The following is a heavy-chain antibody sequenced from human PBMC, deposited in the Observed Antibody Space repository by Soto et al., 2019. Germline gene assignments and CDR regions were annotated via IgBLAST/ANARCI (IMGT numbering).Heavy chain of an antibody. Sequence: PGGSLRLSCAASGFPLSSYGMHWVRQAPGKGLEWVAVISYDGFNKYYADSVKGRFTISRDNSKNTLYMQMNSLRAEDTAVYYCARDRVGGDQYYYYYYGTDVWGQGTTVTVSS. CDR1: GFPLSSYG. V-gene: IGHV3-30*03. CDR2: ISYDGFNK. J-gene: IGHJ6*02. D-gene: IGHD3-16*01. CDR3: ARDRVGGDQYYYYYYGTDV.